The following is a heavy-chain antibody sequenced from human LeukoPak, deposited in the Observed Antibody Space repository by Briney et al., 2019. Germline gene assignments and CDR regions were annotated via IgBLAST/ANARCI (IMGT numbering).Heavy chain of an antibody. CDR1: GGSIRSTTYY. CDR2: IYYSGNT. V-gene: IGHV4-39*07. D-gene: IGHD4-23*01. J-gene: IGHJ5*02. Sequence: PSETLSLTCSVSGGSIRSTTYYWGWIRQPPGKGLEWIGSIYYSGNTYYSPSLMSRVTISVDTSKNQFSLNLSSVTAADTAVYYCARDNSVEDTAWWFDPWGQGTLVTVSS. CDR3: ARDNSVEDTAWWFDP.